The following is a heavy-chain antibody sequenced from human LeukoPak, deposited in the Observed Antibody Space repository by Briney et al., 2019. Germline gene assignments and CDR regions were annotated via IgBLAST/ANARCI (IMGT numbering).Heavy chain of an antibody. Sequence: GGSLRLSCVASGFSFSNAWMSWVRQAPGKGLEWVGRIKNKTDGETTDYAAPVKGRFTISRDDSKNTLYLQMNSLKTEDTAVYYCTTVYYDSRGYYFNYCDYWGQGTLVTVST. CDR1: GFSFSNAW. J-gene: IGHJ4*02. D-gene: IGHD3-22*01. CDR3: TTVYYDSRGYYFNYCDY. CDR2: IKNKTDGETT. V-gene: IGHV3-15*01.